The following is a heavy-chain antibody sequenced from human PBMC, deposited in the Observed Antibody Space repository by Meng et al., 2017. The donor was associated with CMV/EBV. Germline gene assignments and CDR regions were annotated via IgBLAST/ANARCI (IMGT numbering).Heavy chain of an antibody. D-gene: IGHD2-2*01. Sequence: SVKVSCKASGFTFTSSAVQWARQARGQRLEWIGWIVVGSGNTNYAQKFQERVTITRDMSTSTAYMELRSLRSEDTAVYYCARGRRWPADPNWFDPWGQGTLVTVSS. CDR1: GFTFTSSA. CDR3: ARGRRWPADPNWFDP. CDR2: IVVGSGNT. V-gene: IGHV1-58*01. J-gene: IGHJ5*02.